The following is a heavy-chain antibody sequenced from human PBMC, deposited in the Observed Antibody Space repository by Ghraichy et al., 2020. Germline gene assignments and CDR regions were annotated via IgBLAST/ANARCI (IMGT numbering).Heavy chain of an antibody. CDR1: GGSIRIGTYY. CDR3: ARHSIVTSGPDY. D-gene: IGHD1-26*01. V-gene: IGHV4-39*01. Sequence: ESLNISCTVSGGSIRIGTYYWGWLRQSPGKGLEWIGSIYYSGKTYYNPSLESRLTLSVDTSKNQFSLNLNSVTAADAAVYYCARHSIVTSGPDYWGQGELVIVSS. J-gene: IGHJ4*02. CDR2: IYYSGKT.